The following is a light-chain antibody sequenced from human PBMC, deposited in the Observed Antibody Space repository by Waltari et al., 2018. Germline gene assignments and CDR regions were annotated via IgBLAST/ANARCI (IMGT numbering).Light chain of an antibody. J-gene: IGLJ2*01. V-gene: IGLV1-40*01. CDR3: QSYDTTLSVV. Sequence: QSVLTQPPSVSGAPGQRVTISCTGSGSNIGAGYDPHWYQQLPGKAPTLLIYGVNTRPPGVSDRFSGSQFDTSASLAIAGLQADDEADYYCQSYDTTLSVVFGGGTKLTVL. CDR1: GSNIGAGYD. CDR2: GVN.